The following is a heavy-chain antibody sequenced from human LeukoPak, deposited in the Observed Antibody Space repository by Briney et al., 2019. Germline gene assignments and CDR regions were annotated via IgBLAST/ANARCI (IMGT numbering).Heavy chain of an antibody. CDR3: TTDFGYYDTL. V-gene: IGHV3-15*01. CDR2: IKTKTDGGTT. CDR1: GFTFGDYA. Sequence: TTGGSLRLSCTHSGFTFGDYAMSWFRQAPGKGLEWVGRIKTKTDGGTTDYAAPVKGRFTISRDDSKNTLYLQMNSLKTEDTAVYYCTTDFGYYDTLWGQGTLVTVSS. D-gene: IGHD3-22*01. J-gene: IGHJ4*02.